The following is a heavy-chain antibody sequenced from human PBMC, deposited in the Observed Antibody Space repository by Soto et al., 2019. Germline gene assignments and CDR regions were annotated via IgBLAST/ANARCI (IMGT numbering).Heavy chain of an antibody. V-gene: IGHV4-30-4*01. CDR1: GGSISSGDYY. CDR2: IYYSGST. D-gene: IGHD2-15*01. Sequence: QAQLQESGPGLVKPSQTLSLTCTVSGGSISSGDYYWIWIRQPPGTGLEWIGYIYYSGSTYYNPSLESRISISVDTSKHQFSLTLRSVTAADTDVYSGAIVSGGSCYADGFDRWGQGTLVTVSS. J-gene: IGHJ5*02. CDR3: AIVSGGSCYADGFDR.